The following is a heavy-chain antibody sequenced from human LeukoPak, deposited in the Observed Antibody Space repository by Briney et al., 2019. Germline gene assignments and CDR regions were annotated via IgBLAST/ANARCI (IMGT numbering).Heavy chain of an antibody. V-gene: IGHV4-34*01. Sequence: SETLSLTCAVYGGSFSGYYWSWIRQPPGKGLEWIGEINHSGSTNYNPSLKSRVTISVDTSKSQFSLKLSSVTAADTAVYYCARGPWFWATSNYFDYWGQGTLATVSS. D-gene: IGHD5-12*01. CDR2: INHSGST. J-gene: IGHJ4*02. CDR1: GGSFSGYY. CDR3: ARGPWFWATSNYFDY.